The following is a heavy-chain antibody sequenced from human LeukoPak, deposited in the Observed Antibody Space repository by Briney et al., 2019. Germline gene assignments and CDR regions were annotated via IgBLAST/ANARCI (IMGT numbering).Heavy chain of an antibody. V-gene: IGHV3-21*04. D-gene: IGHD5-24*01. CDR1: GFTFSSYS. CDR2: ISSSSSYI. CDR3: ARDGYNDAFDI. Sequence: GGSLRLSCAASGFTFSSYSMNWVSQAPGKGLEWVSSISSSSSYIYYADSVKGRFTISRDNSKNTLYLQMNSLRAEDTAVYYCARDGYNDAFDIWGQGTMVTVSS. J-gene: IGHJ3*02.